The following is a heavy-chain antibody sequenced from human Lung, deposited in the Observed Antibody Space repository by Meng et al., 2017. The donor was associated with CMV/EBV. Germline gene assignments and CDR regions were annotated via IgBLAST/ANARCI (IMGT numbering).Heavy chain of an antibody. CDR3: ARENYYDSSGYPGAFFDY. Sequence: GESXKISXAASGFTFGSYWMSWVRQAPGKGLEWVANIKQDGSEKYYVDSVKGRFTISRDNAKNSLYLQMNSLRAEDTAVYYCARENYYDSSGYPGAFFDYWGQGXLVTVSS. CDR1: GFTFGSYW. D-gene: IGHD3-22*01. J-gene: IGHJ4*02. CDR2: IKQDGSEK. V-gene: IGHV3-7*01.